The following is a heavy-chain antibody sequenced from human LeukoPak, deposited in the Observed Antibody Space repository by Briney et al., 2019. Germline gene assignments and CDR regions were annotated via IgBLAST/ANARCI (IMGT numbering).Heavy chain of an antibody. J-gene: IGHJ5*02. CDR1: GYPFTTYE. Sequence: GASVKVSFKTSGYPFTTYEINWVRQAAGQGLEWMGWAHPDTGYADYAQKFQGRVTMTSDTSISTAYMELSSLRSDDTAVYFCARGPRNDPWGQGTLVTVSS. D-gene: IGHD1-14*01. V-gene: IGHV1-8*01. CDR2: AHPDTGYA. CDR3: ARGPRNDP.